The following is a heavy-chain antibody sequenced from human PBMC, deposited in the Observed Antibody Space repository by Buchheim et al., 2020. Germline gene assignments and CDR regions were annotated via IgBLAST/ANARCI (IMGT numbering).Heavy chain of an antibody. Sequence: QLQLQESGPGLVKPSETLSLTCTVSGGSISSSSYYWGWIRQPPGKGLEWIGSIYYSGSTYYNPSLKSRVTISVDTSKNQCSPKLSSVTAADTAVYYCARGTPPLWFGEPTGRFDYWGQGTL. D-gene: IGHD3-10*01. V-gene: IGHV4-39*07. CDR2: IYYSGST. CDR3: ARGTPPLWFGEPTGRFDY. J-gene: IGHJ4*02. CDR1: GGSISSSSYY.